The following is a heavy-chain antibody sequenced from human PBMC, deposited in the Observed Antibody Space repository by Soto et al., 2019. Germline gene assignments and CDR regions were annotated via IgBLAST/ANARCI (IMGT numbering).Heavy chain of an antibody. D-gene: IGHD3-10*01. Sequence: SETHSLTCTVSGGSISSSSYYWGWIRQPPGKGLEWIGSIFYSGSTYYNPSLKSRVTISVDTSKNQFSLKLSSVTAADTAVYYCAKDRVLLWFGEGDVWGQGTTVTVSS. CDR1: GGSISSSSYY. CDR2: IFYSGST. V-gene: IGHV4-39*02. CDR3: AKDRVLLWFGEGDV. J-gene: IGHJ6*02.